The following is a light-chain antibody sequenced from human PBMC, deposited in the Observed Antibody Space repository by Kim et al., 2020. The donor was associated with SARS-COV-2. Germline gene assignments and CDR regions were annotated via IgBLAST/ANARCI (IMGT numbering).Light chain of an antibody. J-gene: IGLJ2*01. CDR3: SSYTSSSTPL. V-gene: IGLV2-14*03. CDR2: DVT. Sequence: GQSITISCSGTSSDVGGYNYVSWYQQYPGKAPKLMIYDVTSRPSGVSNRCSGSKSGNTASLTISGLQAEDEADYYCSSYTSSSTPLFGGGTQLTVL. CDR1: SSDVGGYNY.